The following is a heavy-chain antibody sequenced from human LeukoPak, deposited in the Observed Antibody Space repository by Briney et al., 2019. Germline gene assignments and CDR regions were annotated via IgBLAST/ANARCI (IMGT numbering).Heavy chain of an antibody. CDR1: GFTFSSYW. V-gene: IGHV3-7*01. CDR2: IKEDGSEK. Sequence: GGSLRLSCAASGFTFSSYWLSWVRQAPGRGLEWVANIKEDGSEKYYVDSVKGRFTISRDNAKNSLYLQMNSLRAEDTAVYYCASAGGFTTVRGVITPHGWNYWGQGTLVTVSS. CDR3: ASAGGFTTVRGVITPHGWNY. D-gene: IGHD3-10*01. J-gene: IGHJ4*02.